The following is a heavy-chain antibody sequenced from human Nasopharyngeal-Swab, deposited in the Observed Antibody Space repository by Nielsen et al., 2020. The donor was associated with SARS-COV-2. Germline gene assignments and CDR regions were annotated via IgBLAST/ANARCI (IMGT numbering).Heavy chain of an antibody. Sequence: GGSLRLSCAASGFTFSSYEMNWVRQAPGKGLEWVSYISSSGSTIYYADSVKGRFTISRDNAKNSLYLQMNSLRAEDTAVYYCAKARGGNWIDPWGQGTLVTVSS. CDR1: GFTFSSYE. J-gene: IGHJ5*01. D-gene: IGHD3-16*01. CDR3: AKARGGNWIDP. V-gene: IGHV3-48*03. CDR2: ISSSGSTI.